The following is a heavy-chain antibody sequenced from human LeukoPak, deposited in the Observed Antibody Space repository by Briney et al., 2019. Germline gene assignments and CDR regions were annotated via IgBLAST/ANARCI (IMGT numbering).Heavy chain of an antibody. CDR2: MNPNSGNT. CDR3: ARGREQLWLEY. D-gene: IGHD5-18*01. CDR1: GYTFTSYG. V-gene: IGHV1-8*02. J-gene: IGHJ4*02. Sequence: ASVKVSCKASGYTFTSYGISWVRQATGQGLEWMGWMNPNSGNTGYAQKFQGRITMTRDTSISTAYMELSSLRSEDTAVYYCARGREQLWLEYWGQGNMVTVSS.